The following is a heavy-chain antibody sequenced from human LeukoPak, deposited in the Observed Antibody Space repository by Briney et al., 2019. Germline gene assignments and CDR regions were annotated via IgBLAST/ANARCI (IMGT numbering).Heavy chain of an antibody. J-gene: IGHJ4*02. D-gene: IGHD5-18*01. CDR2: ISGSGGST. V-gene: IGHV3-23*01. CDR1: GFTFSSYA. Sequence: GGSLRLSCAASGFTFSSYAMSWVRQAPGKGLEWVSAISGSGGSTYYADSVKGRFTISRDNSKNTLYLQMNSLRAEDTAVYYCAKEEGRGYSYARYFDYWGQGTLVTVSS. CDR3: AKEEGRGYSYARYFDY.